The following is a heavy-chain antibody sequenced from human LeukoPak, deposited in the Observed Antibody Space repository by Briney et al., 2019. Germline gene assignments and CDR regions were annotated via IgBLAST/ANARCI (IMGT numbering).Heavy chain of an antibody. D-gene: IGHD3-3*01. J-gene: IGHJ4*02. CDR1: GGSFRGYY. Sequence: KPSETLSLTCAVYGGSFRGYYWSWIRQPPGKGLEWIGEINHSGSTNYNPSLKSRVTISVDTSKNQFSLKLSSVTAADTAVYYCARAGYYDFWSGYYPYWGQGTLVTVSS. CDR2: INHSGST. CDR3: ARAGYYDFWSGYYPY. V-gene: IGHV4-34*01.